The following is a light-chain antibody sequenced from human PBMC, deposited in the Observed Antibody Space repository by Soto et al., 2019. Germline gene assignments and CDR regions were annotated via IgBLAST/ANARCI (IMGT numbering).Light chain of an antibody. CDR2: EVP. CDR3: SSYTSKSSLI. Sequence: QSVLTQPASVSGSPGQSITISCAGTMRDVGAYNLVSWYQQHPGRAPQLIIYEVPNRPSGISFRFSGSKSGNTASLTISGLQAEDEADYYCSSYTSKSSLIFGGGTKVTVL. V-gene: IGLV2-14*01. J-gene: IGLJ2*01. CDR1: MRDVGAYNL.